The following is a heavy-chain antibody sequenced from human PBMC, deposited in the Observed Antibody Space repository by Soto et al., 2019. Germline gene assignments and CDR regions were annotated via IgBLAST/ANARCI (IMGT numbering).Heavy chain of an antibody. Sequence: PVESLKISWKGSGYNFTSYCIGRMRQMPGKGLEWMGIIYPGDSDTRYSPSFQGQVTISADKSISTAYLQWSSLKASDTAMYYCARLPQGQYSSSWYLDYWGQGTLVIGSS. V-gene: IGHV5-51*01. D-gene: IGHD6-13*01. J-gene: IGHJ4*02. CDR2: IYPGDSDT. CDR1: GYNFTSYC. CDR3: ARLPQGQYSSSWYLDY.